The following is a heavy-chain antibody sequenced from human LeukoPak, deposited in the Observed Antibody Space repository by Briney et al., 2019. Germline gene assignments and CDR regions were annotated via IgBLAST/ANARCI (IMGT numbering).Heavy chain of an antibody. CDR1: GFTFSSYW. Sequence: GGSLRLSCAASGFTFSSYWMSWVRQAPGKGLEWVANIKQDGSEKYYVDSVKGRFTISRDNAKNSLYLQMNSLRAEDTAVYYCARDLEAGLYYFDYWGQGTLVTVSS. D-gene: IGHD6-19*01. J-gene: IGHJ4*02. CDR2: IKQDGSEK. CDR3: ARDLEAGLYYFDY. V-gene: IGHV3-7*01.